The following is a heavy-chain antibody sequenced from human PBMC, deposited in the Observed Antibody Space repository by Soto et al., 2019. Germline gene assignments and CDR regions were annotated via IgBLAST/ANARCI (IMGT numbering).Heavy chain of an antibody. V-gene: IGHV2-70*01. CDR2: IEWDDDK. J-gene: IGHJ6*02. Sequence: SGPTLVNPTQPLTLTCTFSGFSLSTSGMCVSWIRQPPGKALEWLAVIEWDDDKYYSTSLKTRLTISKDTSKNLVLLTMTNMDPVDTATYYCARIPSTSPWEYGMDVWGQGPTVTVSS. CDR1: GFSLSTSGMC. CDR3: ARIPSTSPWEYGMDV. D-gene: IGHD1-26*01.